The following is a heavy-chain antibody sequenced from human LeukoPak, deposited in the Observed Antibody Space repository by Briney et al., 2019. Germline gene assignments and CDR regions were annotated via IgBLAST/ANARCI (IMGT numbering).Heavy chain of an antibody. CDR3: AKLLKGYYDSSGYLDAFDI. Sequence: PGGSLRLSCAASGCTFTSYAMTWVRQAPGKGLEWVSSLSGSGGIARYADFVRGRFTISRDNSKNTLFLQVNSLGAEDTALYYCAKLLKGYYDSSGYLDAFDIWGQGTMVTVS. V-gene: IGHV3-23*01. J-gene: IGHJ3*02. CDR2: LSGSGGIA. CDR1: GCTFTSYA. D-gene: IGHD3-22*01.